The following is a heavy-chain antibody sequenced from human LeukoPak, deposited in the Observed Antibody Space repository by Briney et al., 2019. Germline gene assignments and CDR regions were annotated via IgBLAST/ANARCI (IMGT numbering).Heavy chain of an antibody. Sequence: GGSLRLSCAASGFTVSSNYMSWVRQAPGKGLEWVSVIYSGSSTYYADSVKGRFTISRDNSKNTLYLQMNSLRAEDTAVYYCATSYSYGPFDYWGQGTLLTVSS. CDR2: IYSGSST. D-gene: IGHD5-18*01. J-gene: IGHJ4*02. V-gene: IGHV3-53*01. CDR1: GFTVSSNY. CDR3: ATSYSYGPFDY.